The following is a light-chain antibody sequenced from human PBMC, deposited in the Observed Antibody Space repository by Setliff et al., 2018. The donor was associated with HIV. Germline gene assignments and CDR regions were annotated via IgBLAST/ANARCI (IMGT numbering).Light chain of an antibody. CDR2: EVS. Sequence: QSVLTQPASVSGSPGQSITISCTGTSSDVGRYNLVSWYQQHPGKAPKLIIYEVSKRPSGVSNRFSGFKSGNTASLTMSGLQAEDEADYYCCSYAGNFTYYVFGTGTRSPS. J-gene: IGLJ1*01. CDR1: SSDVGRYNL. CDR3: CSYAGNFTYYV. V-gene: IGLV2-23*02.